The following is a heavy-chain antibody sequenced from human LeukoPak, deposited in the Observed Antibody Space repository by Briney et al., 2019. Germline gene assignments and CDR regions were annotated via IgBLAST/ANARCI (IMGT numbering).Heavy chain of an antibody. CDR3: ARDLSYDDGILTGYLTRAFFDY. CDR1: GFTFSDYS. Sequence: PGGSLRLSCAASGFTFSDYSMNWVRQAPGKGLEWVSYISSSSNTIHYADSVKGRFTISRDNAKNSLYLQMNSLRAEDTAVYYCARDLSYDDGILTGYLTRAFFDYWGQGTLVTVSS. J-gene: IGHJ4*02. D-gene: IGHD3-9*01. V-gene: IGHV3-48*01. CDR2: ISSSSNTI.